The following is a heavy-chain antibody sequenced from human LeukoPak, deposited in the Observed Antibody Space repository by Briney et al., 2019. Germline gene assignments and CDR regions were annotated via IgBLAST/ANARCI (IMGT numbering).Heavy chain of an antibody. J-gene: IGHJ4*02. V-gene: IGHV4-31*03. CDR1: GGSISSGGYY. CDR3: ARGHYYDSSGYSYFDY. D-gene: IGHD3-22*01. Sequence: PSETLSLTCTVSGGSISSGGYYWSWIRQHPGKGLEWIGYIYYSGSTYYNPSLKSRVTISVDTSKNQFSLKLSSVTAADTAVYYCARGHYYDSSGYSYFDYWGQGTLVTVSS. CDR2: IYYSGST.